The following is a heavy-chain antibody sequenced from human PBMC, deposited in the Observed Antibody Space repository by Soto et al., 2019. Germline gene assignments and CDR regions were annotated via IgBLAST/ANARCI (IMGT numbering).Heavy chain of an antibody. D-gene: IGHD2-2*01. Sequence: LKTPGKGLEWVSYISTSSSNIYYADSVKGRFTISRDNAKNSLSLQMNSLRAADTAVYYCARETSTGNYYMDVWGKGTTVTVSS. CDR2: ISTSSSNI. J-gene: IGHJ6*03. CDR3: ARETSTGNYYMDV. V-gene: IGHV3-48*01.